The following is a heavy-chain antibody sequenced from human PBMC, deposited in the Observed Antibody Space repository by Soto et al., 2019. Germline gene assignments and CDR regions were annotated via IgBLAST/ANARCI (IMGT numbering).Heavy chain of an antibody. Sequence: QVQLVQSGAEVKKHGSSVKVSCKASGGTFSSYAISWVRQAPGQGPEWMGGIIPIFGTANYAQKFQGRVTITDDKATSTAFMSLISLRAENTVVYYSARADFSYVDYRGQGTLVTGSS. J-gene: IGHJ4*02. CDR2: IIPIFGTA. V-gene: IGHV1-69*06. CDR3: ARADFSYVDY. CDR1: GGTFSSYA.